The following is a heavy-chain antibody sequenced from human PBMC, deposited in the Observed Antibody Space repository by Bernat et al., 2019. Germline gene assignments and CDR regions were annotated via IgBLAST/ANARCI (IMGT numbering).Heavy chain of an antibody. V-gene: IGHV4-31*03. CDR3: VRTTSDCGGDCSWFDP. CDR2: IFYRGST. Sequence: QVQLQESGPGLVKPSQTLSLTCTVSGGSISTANYYWSWIRQHPGKGLEWIGYIFYRGSTYYNPSLKSRVTISLDTSKNQFSLKLSSVTAADTAVYYCVRTTSDCGGDCSWFDPWGRGTLVAVSS. CDR1: GGSISTANYY. D-gene: IGHD2-21*02. J-gene: IGHJ5*02.